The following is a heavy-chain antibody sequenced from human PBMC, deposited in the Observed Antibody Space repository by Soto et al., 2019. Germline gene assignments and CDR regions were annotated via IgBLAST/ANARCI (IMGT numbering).Heavy chain of an antibody. V-gene: IGHV1-69*13. Sequence: ASVKVSCKASGGTFSSYAISWVRQAPGQGLEWMGGIIPIFGTANYAQKFQGRVTITADESTSTAYMELSSLRSEDTAVYYCASVRGVIITDWFDPWGQGTLVTVSS. CDR3: ASVRGVIITDWFDP. CDR1: GGTFSSYA. D-gene: IGHD3-10*02. J-gene: IGHJ5*02. CDR2: IIPIFGTA.